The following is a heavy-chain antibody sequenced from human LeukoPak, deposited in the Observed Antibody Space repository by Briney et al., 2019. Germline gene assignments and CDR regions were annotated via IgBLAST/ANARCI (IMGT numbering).Heavy chain of an antibody. D-gene: IGHD2-21*01. CDR3: AIVGIPIGRYDN. CDR1: GYTFTGYY. V-gene: IGHV1-2*02. J-gene: IGHJ4*02. CDR2: INPNTGGT. Sequence: ASVKVSCKASGYTFTGYYTYWVRQAPGQGLEWMGWINPNTGGTNYAQKFRGRVTMTRDTSISTAYMELSRLRSDDTAVYYCAIVGIPIGRYDNWGQGTLVTVSS.